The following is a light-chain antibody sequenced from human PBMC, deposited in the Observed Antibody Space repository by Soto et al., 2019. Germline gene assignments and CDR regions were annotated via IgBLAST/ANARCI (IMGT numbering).Light chain of an antibody. CDR2: GAS. CDR3: QQCGTSPLT. V-gene: IGKV3-20*01. Sequence: EIVLTQSPGTLSLSPGERATLSCRASQSVSRTYLAWYQQKPGQAPRLLIYGASIRATGIPDRFSGSGSGTDFTLTISRLEAEEFAVYYCQQCGTSPLTFGGGTKVEIK. CDR1: QSVSRTY. J-gene: IGKJ4*01.